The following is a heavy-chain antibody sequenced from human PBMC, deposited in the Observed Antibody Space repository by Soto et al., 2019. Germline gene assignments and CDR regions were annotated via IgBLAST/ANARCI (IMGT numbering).Heavy chain of an antibody. CDR1: GFTVSSNY. CDR2: IYSGGST. J-gene: IGHJ6*02. CDR3: AKVGAAAGLGGMDV. Sequence: PGGSLRLSCAASGFTVSSNYMSWVRQAPGKGLEWVSVIYSGGSTYYADSVKGRFTISRDNSKNTLYLQMNSLRAEDTAVYYCAKVGAAAGLGGMDVWGQGTTVTVSS. V-gene: IGHV3-53*05. D-gene: IGHD6-13*01.